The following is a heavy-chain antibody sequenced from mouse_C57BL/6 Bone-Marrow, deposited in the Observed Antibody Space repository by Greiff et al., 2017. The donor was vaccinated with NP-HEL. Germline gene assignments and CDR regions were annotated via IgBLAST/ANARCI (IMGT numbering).Heavy chain of an antibody. CDR1: GYAFSSSW. CDR2: IYPGDGDT. CDR3: ARRIYYGYDGYYFDY. V-gene: IGHV1-82*01. J-gene: IGHJ2*01. Sequence: QVQLQQSGPELVKPGASVKISCKASGYAFSSSWMNWVKQRPGKGLEWIGRIYPGDGDTNYIGKFKGKATLTADKSSSTAYMQLSSLTSEDSAVYFCARRIYYGYDGYYFDYWGQGTTLTVSS. D-gene: IGHD2-2*01.